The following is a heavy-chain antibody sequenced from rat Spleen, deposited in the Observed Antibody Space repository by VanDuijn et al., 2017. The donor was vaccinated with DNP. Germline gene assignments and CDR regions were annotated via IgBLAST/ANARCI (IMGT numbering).Heavy chain of an antibody. CDR1: GFTFSDYY. Sequence: EVQLVESGGGLVQPGRSLKLSCAASGFTFSDYYMAWVRQAPTKGLEWVAYIIYDGGRTYYGDSVKGRFTISRDNAKSTLFLQMNSLRSEDMATYYCARPHYSYGSYPRYWGQGVMVTVSS. V-gene: IGHV5-22*01. D-gene: IGHD1-12*02. CDR2: IIYDGGRT. J-gene: IGHJ2*01. CDR3: ARPHYSYGSYPRY.